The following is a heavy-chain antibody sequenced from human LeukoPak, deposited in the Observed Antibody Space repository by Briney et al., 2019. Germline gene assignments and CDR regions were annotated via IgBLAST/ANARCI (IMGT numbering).Heavy chain of an antibody. CDR1: GFTFSSYW. CDR2: INSDGSST. D-gene: IGHD6-13*01. J-gene: IGHJ6*02. CDR3: ARDPYSSSWSYGMDV. V-gene: IGHV3-74*01. Sequence: GGSLRLSCAASGFTFSSYWMHWVRQAPGKGLVWVSRINSDGSSTSYADSVKGRFTISRDNAQSSLYLQMNSLRAEDTAVYYCARDPYSSSWSYGMDVWGQGTAVTVSS.